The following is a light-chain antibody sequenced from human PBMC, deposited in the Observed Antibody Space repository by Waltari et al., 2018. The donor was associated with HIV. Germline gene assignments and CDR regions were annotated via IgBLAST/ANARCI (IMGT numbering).Light chain of an antibody. CDR3: AVWNDSLSGYV. Sequence: QSVLTQPPSASGTPGQRATISCSGSSSNIGRNYVYWYQQLPGSAPKLLIYRNNQRPSGVPDRFSGSKSGTSASLAISGLRSEDEADYYCAVWNDSLSGYVFRTGTKVTV. CDR1: SSNIGRNY. V-gene: IGLV1-47*01. CDR2: RNN. J-gene: IGLJ1*01.